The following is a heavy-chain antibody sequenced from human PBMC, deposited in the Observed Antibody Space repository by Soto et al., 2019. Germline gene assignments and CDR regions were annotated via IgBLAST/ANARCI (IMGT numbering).Heavy chain of an antibody. CDR1: GFTFNAYA. V-gene: IGHV3-23*01. CDR3: ARVASDYINSVDH. Sequence: EVQLLESGGGLVQPGGSLRLSCAASGFTFNAYAMTWGRQAPGKGLEWVSAIGGSGGNRYYAASVKGRFTISRYNSKHTLDLQMSRLRVEDTAVYYCARVASDYINSVDHWGQGILVTVSS. J-gene: IGHJ4*02. CDR2: IGGSGGNR. D-gene: IGHD4-4*01.